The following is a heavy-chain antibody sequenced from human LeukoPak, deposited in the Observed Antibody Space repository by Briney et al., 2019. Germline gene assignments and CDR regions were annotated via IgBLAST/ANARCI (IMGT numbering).Heavy chain of an antibody. V-gene: IGHV4-59*08. CDR2: IYYSGST. CDR1: GGSISSYY. CDR3: ARHGGAYGDYWYYFDY. D-gene: IGHD4-17*01. J-gene: IGHJ4*02. Sequence: SETLSLTCTVSGGSISSYYWTWIRQPPGKGLEWIGYIYYSGSTNYNPSLKSRVTISADTSKNQFSLKLSSVTAADTAVYYCARHGGAYGDYWYYFDYWGQGTLVTVSS.